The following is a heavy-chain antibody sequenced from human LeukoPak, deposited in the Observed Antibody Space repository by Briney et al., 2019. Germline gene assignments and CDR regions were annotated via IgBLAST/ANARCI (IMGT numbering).Heavy chain of an antibody. D-gene: IGHD3-10*01. Sequence: PGRSLRLSCAASGFTFSSYGMHWVRQDPGKGLEWVAVISYDGSNKYYADSVKGRFTISRDNSKNTLYLQMNSLRADDTAVYYCAKVSGHHDAFDIWGQGTMVTVSS. CDR1: GFTFSSYG. CDR3: AKVSGHHDAFDI. V-gene: IGHV3-30*18. J-gene: IGHJ3*02. CDR2: ISYDGSNK.